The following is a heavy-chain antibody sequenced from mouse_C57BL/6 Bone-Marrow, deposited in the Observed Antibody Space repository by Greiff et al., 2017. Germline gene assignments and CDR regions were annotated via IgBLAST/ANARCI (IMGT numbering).Heavy chain of an antibody. CDR2: IYPGSGNT. CDR3: ARSNWDEDY. CDR1: GYTFTDYY. J-gene: IGHJ2*01. D-gene: IGHD4-1*01. Sequence: QVQLQQSGAELVRPGASVKLSCKASGYTFTDYYINWVKQRPGQGLEWIARIYPGSGNTYYNEKFKGKATLTAEKSSSTAYMQLSSLTSEDAAVYFCARSNWDEDYWGQGTTLTVSS. V-gene: IGHV1-76*01.